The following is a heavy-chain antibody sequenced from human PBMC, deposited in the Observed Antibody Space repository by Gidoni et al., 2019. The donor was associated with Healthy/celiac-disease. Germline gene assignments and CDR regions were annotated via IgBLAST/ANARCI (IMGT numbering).Heavy chain of an antibody. J-gene: IGHJ3*02. CDR3: ARSCSCSSGGAFDI. CDR1: GGPIRSSSYY. Sequence: QLQLQESGPGLVKPSETLSLTCTVSGGPIRSSSYYWGWIRQPPGKGLEWIGSIYYSGSTYYNPSLKSRVTISVDTSKNQFSLKLSAVTAADTAVYYCARSCSCSSGGAFDIWGQGTMVTVSS. D-gene: IGHD6-13*01. V-gene: IGHV4-39*07. CDR2: IYYSGST.